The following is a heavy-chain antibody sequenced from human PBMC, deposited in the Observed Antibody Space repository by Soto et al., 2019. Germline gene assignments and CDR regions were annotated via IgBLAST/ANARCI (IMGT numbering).Heavy chain of an antibody. J-gene: IGHJ4*02. CDR3: ASNVLLWFGELSNHYFDY. CDR1: GGSISSSSYY. CDR2: IYYSGST. Sequence: SETLSLTCTVSGGSISSSSYYWGWIRQPPGKGLEWIGSIYYSGSTYYNPSLKSRVTISVDTSKNQFSLKLSSVTAADTAVYYCASNVLLWFGELSNHYFDYWGQGTLVTVSS. D-gene: IGHD3-10*01. V-gene: IGHV4-39*01.